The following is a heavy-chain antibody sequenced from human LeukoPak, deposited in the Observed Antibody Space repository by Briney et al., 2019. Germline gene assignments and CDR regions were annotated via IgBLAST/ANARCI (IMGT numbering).Heavy chain of an antibody. J-gene: IGHJ4*02. Sequence: TPCPTSADQGGAFCGKSGDRIGQPPRKRLEWIGEINHSGSTNYNPSLKSRVTISVDTSKNQFSLKLSSVTAADTAVYYCASVGGERWLQFWGQGTLVTVSS. CDR3: ASVGGERWLQF. V-gene: IGHV4-34*01. D-gene: IGHD5-24*01. CDR2: INHSGST. CDR1: GGAFCGKS.